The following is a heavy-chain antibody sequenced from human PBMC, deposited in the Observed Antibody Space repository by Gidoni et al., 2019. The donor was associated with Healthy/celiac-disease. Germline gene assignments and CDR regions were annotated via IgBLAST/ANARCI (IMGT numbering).Heavy chain of an antibody. CDR2: ISGSGGST. J-gene: IGHJ5*02. Sequence: EVQLLESGGGLVQPGGSLRLSCAASGFTFSSYAMSWVRQAPGKGLEWVSAISGSGGSTYYADSVKGRFTISRDNSKNTLYLQMNSLRAEDTAVYYCSPYCSSTSCYQDVPSWGQGTLVTVSS. D-gene: IGHD2-2*01. CDR1: GFTFSSYA. CDR3: SPYCSSTSCYQDVPS. V-gene: IGHV3-23*01.